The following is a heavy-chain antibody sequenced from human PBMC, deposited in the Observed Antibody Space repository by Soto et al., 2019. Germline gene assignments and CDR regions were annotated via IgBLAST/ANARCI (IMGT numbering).Heavy chain of an antibody. D-gene: IGHD2-21*02. V-gene: IGHV1-18*01. CDR3: ARDTAFSVDH. CDR1: GYAFRNYG. Sequence: QVQLVQSGAEVKKPGSSVKVSCKASGYAFRNYGISWMRQAPGQGLEWLGWINNDDGHINLPQKFRIRITVTADTSTTTVYMERENLTSGDTAVYYCARDTAFSVDHWGQGPLVIVSS. J-gene: IGHJ4*02. CDR2: INNDDGHI.